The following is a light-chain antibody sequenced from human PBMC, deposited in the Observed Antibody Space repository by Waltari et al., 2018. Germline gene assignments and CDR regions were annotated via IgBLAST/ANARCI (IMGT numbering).Light chain of an antibody. J-gene: IGKJ2*01. CDR3: QQYETWPLNT. CDR1: QSVSIY. CDR2: RAS. Sequence: EIVLTQFPASLSVSTGERATLSCRASQSVSIYLAWYQQKPGQSPRLLIPRASSRATGVPARFSGGGSETDFSLTISSLQSEDFAVYYCQQYETWPLNTFGQGTILEIK. V-gene: IGKV3-15*01.